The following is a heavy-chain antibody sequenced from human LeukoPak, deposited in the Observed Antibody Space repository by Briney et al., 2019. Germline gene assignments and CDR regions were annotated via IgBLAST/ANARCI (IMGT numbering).Heavy chain of an antibody. CDR1: GFTVSNNY. CDR3: VTLAAAGTDY. V-gene: IGHV3-66*01. D-gene: IGHD6-13*01. J-gene: IGHJ4*02. CDR2: IYSGGAT. Sequence: GGSLRLSCAASGFTVSNNYMRWLREAPGKALEWVSLIYSGGATFYADAVKGRFTISRDGSKNTLYLQMNSLRAEDTAVYYCVTLAAAGTDYWGQGTLVTVSS.